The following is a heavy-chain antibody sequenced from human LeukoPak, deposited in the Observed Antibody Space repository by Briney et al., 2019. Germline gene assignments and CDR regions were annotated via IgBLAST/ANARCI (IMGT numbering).Heavy chain of an antibody. Sequence: ASVKASCKASGYTFTSYGISWVRQAPGQGLEWMGWISGCNGNTNYAQKLQGRVTMTTDTSTSTAYMELRSLRSDDTAVYYCARVDYYGSGSYLWGQGTLVTVSS. V-gene: IGHV1-18*01. CDR1: GYTFTSYG. J-gene: IGHJ4*02. D-gene: IGHD3-10*01. CDR2: ISGCNGNT. CDR3: ARVDYYGSGSYL.